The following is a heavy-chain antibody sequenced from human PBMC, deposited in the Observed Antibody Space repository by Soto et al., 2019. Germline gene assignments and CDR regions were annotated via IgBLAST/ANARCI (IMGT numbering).Heavy chain of an antibody. CDR2: ISSSGETV. CDR1: GFTFSSYE. Sequence: GGSLRLSCEVSGFTFSSYEMYWVRQAPGKGLEWVAYISSSGETVYYAGSVQGRFTISRDNAKNSLYLQMSSLGAEDTAVYYCAREGFYAMDVWGQGTTVTVS. D-gene: IGHD2-2*01. CDR3: AREGFYAMDV. V-gene: IGHV3-48*03. J-gene: IGHJ6*02.